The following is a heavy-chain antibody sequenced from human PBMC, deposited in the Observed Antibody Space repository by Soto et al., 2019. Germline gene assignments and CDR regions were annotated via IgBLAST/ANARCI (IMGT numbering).Heavy chain of an antibody. CDR1: GYGFTSYA. CDR2: INAYNGNT. J-gene: IGHJ4*02. CDR3: ARDGVAVTTGISGY. D-gene: IGHD4-4*01. Sequence: ASVKVSCKASGYGFTSYAMSWVRQAPGQGLEWMGWINAYNGNTKYAQKFQDRVTMTTDTSTNTVYMELRSLTSDDTAVYYCARDGVAVTTGISGYWGQGTLVTVS. V-gene: IGHV1-18*01.